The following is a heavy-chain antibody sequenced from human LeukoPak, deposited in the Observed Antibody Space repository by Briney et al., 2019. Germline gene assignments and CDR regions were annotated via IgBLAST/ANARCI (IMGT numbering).Heavy chain of an antibody. CDR3: ARGGGYRYYYYYYMDV. CDR1: GGSISSYY. CDR2: IYYSGST. V-gene: IGHV4-59*01. Sequence: SETLSLTCTVSGGSISSYYWSWIRQPPGKGVEWIGYIYYSGSTNYNPSLKSRVTISVETCKKKFSLKRSSVPAADTAVYYCARGGGYRYYYYYYMDVWGKGTTVTVSS. D-gene: IGHD3-22*01. J-gene: IGHJ6*03.